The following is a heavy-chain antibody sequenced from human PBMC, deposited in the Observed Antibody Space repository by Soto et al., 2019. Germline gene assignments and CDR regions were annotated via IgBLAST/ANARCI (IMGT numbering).Heavy chain of an antibody. CDR3: ARANSRISPRLFQH. CDR1: GFIFSDYA. D-gene: IGHD6-6*01. Sequence: GGSLRLSCVASGFIFSDYAMHWARQAPGKGLEWVALISPAGTNQYYADSAKGRFTISRDNSKNTLYLQMNSLRPEDTGLYYCARANSRISPRLFQHWGHGTLVTVSS. V-gene: IGHV3-30-3*01. J-gene: IGHJ1*01. CDR2: ISPAGTNQ.